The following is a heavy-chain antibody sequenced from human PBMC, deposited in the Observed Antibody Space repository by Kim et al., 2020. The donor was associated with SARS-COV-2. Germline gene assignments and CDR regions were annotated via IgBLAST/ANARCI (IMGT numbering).Heavy chain of an antibody. Sequence: GGSLRLSCAASGFTFSNAWMSWVRQAPGKGLEWVGRIKSKTDGGTTDYAAPVKGRFTISRDDSKNTLYLQMNSLKTEDTAVYYCTTVQGQLVTYYFDYWGQGTLVTVSS. CDR2: IKSKTDGGTT. CDR3: TTVQGQLVTYYFDY. D-gene: IGHD6-13*01. CDR1: GFTFSNAW. J-gene: IGHJ4*02. V-gene: IGHV3-15*01.